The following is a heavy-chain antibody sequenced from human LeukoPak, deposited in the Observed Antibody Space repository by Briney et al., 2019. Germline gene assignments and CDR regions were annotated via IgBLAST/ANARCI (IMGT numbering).Heavy chain of an antibody. Sequence: GESLKISCKGSGYSFTSYRIGWVRQMPGKGLEWMGIIYPGDSDTRYSPSFQGQVTISADKSISTAYLQWSSLKASDTAMYYCARRSYCGGDCSYIDYWGQGTLVTVSS. D-gene: IGHD2-21*01. CDR1: GYSFTSYR. V-gene: IGHV5-51*01. CDR2: IYPGDSDT. CDR3: ARRSYCGGDCSYIDY. J-gene: IGHJ4*02.